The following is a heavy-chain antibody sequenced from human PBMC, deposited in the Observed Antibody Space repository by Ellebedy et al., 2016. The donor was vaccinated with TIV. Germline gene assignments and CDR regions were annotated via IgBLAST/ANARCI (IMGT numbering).Heavy chain of an antibody. CDR2: INPNSGGT. CDR3: ARTYSGNYGLGYYGMDV. J-gene: IGHJ6*02. D-gene: IGHD1-26*01. Sequence: AASVKVSCKASGYTFTGYYMHWVRQAPGQGLEWMGWINPNSGGTNYAQKFQGWVTMTRDTSISTAYMELRRLKSDDTAIYYWARTYSGNYGLGYYGMDVWGQGTTVTVSS. V-gene: IGHV1-2*04. CDR1: GYTFTGYY.